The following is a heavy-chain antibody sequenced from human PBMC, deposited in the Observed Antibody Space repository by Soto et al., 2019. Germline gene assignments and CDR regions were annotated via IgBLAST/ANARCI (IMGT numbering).Heavy chain of an antibody. CDR3: AKEGGSRDGYNLDY. CDR2: ISYDGSNK. J-gene: IGHJ4*02. Sequence: GGSLRLSCAASGFTFSSYGMHWVRQAPGKGLEWVAVISYDGSNKYYADSVKGRFTISRDNSKNTLYLQMNSLRAEDTAVYYCAKEGGSRDGYNLDYWGQGTLVTVSS. V-gene: IGHV3-30*18. CDR1: GFTFSSYG. D-gene: IGHD5-12*01.